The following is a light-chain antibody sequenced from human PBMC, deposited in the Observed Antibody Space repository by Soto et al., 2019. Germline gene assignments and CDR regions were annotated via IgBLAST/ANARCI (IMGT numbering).Light chain of an antibody. V-gene: IGKV1-39*01. Sequence: GDRVTITCRASQSISSYLNWYQQKPGKAPKLLIYAASSLQSGVPSRFSGSGSGTDFTLTISSLQPEDFATYYCQQSYSTPPQTFGQGTKVDIK. CDR1: QSISSY. CDR2: AAS. J-gene: IGKJ1*01. CDR3: QQSYSTPPQT.